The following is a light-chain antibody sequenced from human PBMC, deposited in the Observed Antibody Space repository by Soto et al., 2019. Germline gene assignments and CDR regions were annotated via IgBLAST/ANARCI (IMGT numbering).Light chain of an antibody. V-gene: IGLV2-8*01. J-gene: IGLJ2*01. Sequence: QSALTQPPSASGSPGQSVTISCTGTSSDVGGYNYVSWYQQHPGKAPKPTIYEVSKRPSGVPDRFSGSKSGNTGSLTVSGLQAEDEADYYCSSYAGSNNFVVFGGGTKLTVL. CDR1: SSDVGGYNY. CDR2: EVS. CDR3: SSYAGSNNFVV.